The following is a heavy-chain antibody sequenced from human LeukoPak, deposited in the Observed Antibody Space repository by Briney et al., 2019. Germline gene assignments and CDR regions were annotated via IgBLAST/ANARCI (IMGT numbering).Heavy chain of an antibody. CDR3: TTGIIYCSTTSCSDDY. Sequence: ASVKVSCMDSGDTLTALFIHWVRQAPGKGLEWMEGFHPEDGETIYAQKFQRRVTMTEDTSTDTAYMELSSLRSDDTAVYYCTTGIIYCSTTSCSDDYWGQGTLVTVSS. J-gene: IGHJ4*02. V-gene: IGHV1-24*01. CDR1: GDTLTALF. D-gene: IGHD2-2*01. CDR2: FHPEDGET.